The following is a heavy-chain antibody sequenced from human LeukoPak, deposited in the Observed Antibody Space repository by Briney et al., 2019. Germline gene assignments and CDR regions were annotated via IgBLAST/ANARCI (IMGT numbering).Heavy chain of an antibody. Sequence: PSETLSLTCTVSGGSISSYYWSWIRQPPGKGLEWIGYIYYSGSTNYNPSLKSRVTISVDTSKNQFSQKLSSVTAADTAVYYCAREGRSSSVDYWGQGTLVTVSP. J-gene: IGHJ4*02. D-gene: IGHD6-6*01. CDR1: GGSISSYY. CDR3: AREGRSSSVDY. CDR2: IYYSGST. V-gene: IGHV4-59*01.